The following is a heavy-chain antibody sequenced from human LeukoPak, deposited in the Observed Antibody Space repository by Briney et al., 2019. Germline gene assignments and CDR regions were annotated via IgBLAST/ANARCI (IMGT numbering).Heavy chain of an antibody. J-gene: IGHJ4*02. V-gene: IGHV1-2*02. D-gene: IGHD3-22*01. CDR3: ARTSYYYDSSALRY. Sequence: GASVKVSCKASGYTSTGYYMHWVRQAPGQGLEWMGWINPNSGGTNYAQEFQGRVTMTRDTSISTAYMELSRLRSDDTAVYYCARTSYYYDSSALRYWGQGTLVTVSS. CDR1: GYTSTGYY. CDR2: INPNSGGT.